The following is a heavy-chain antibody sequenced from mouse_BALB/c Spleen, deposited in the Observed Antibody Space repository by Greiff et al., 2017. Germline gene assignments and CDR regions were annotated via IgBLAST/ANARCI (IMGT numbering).Heavy chain of an antibody. CDR3: ARGGNFYYYGSSPSYWYFDV. CDR1: GYSITSGYY. J-gene: IGHJ1*01. Sequence: EVQLVESGPGLVKPSQSLSLTCSVTGYSITSGYYWNWIRQFPGNKLEWMGYISYDGSNNYNPSLKNRISITRDTSKNQFFLKLNSVTTEDTATYYCARGGNFYYYGSSPSYWYFDVWGAGTTVTVSS. V-gene: IGHV3-6*02. CDR2: ISYDGSN. D-gene: IGHD1-1*01.